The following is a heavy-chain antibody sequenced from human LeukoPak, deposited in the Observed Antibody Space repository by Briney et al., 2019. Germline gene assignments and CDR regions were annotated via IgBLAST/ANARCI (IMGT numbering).Heavy chain of an antibody. D-gene: IGHD3-22*01. CDR3: AKPTYYDSSGYSPFDY. J-gene: IGHJ4*02. CDR2: ISGSGGST. V-gene: IGHV3-23*01. CDR1: GFTFSSYA. Sequence: PGGSLRLSCAASGFTFSSYAMSWVRQAPGKGLEWVSAISGSGGSTYYADSVKGRFTISRDNSKNTLYLQMNSLRAGDTAVYYCAKPTYYDSSGYSPFDYWGQGTLVTVSS.